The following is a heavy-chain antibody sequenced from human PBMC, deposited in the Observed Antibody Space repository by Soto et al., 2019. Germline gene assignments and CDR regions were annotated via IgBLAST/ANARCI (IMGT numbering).Heavy chain of an antibody. Sequence: PGLGRASCGLSVKIYVVHLSRQAKGKGLEWVALIWNDGSKEYYADSVKGRFTISRDNSKNTLYLQMNSLRAEDTAVYYCARDSLGGVVEGDYYYYGMDVWGQGTTVTVSS. CDR2: IWNDGSKE. D-gene: IGHD3-3*01. CDR1: GLSVKIYV. CDR3: ARDSLGGVVEGDYYYYGMDV. V-gene: IGHV3-33*01. J-gene: IGHJ6*02.